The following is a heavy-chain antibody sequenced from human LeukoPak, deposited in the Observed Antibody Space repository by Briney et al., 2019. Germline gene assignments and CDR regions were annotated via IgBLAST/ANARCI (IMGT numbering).Heavy chain of an antibody. CDR2: ISTGARYL. J-gene: IGHJ4*02. D-gene: IGHD3-9*01. V-gene: IGHV3-21*04. CDR1: VFTFNTFT. CDR3: ARDSDYEILTGHIDY. Sequence: GGSLRLSCAASVFTFNTFTMNRVRQAPGKGLEWVSYISTGARYLYYADSVKGRFTISRDIAKNALYLQMHSLRAEDTALYYCARDSDYEILTGHIDYWGQGTLVTVSS.